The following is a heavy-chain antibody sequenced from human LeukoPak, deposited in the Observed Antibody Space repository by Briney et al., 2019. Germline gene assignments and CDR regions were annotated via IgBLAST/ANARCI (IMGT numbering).Heavy chain of an antibody. V-gene: IGHV1-69*13. J-gene: IGHJ4*02. Sequence: GASVKVSCTASGGAFNTYALIWVRQAPGQGLEWMGGIIPIFGTANYAQKFQGRVTITADESTSTAYMELSSLRSEDTAVYYCARAYSSSYDYWGQGTLVTVSS. CDR2: IIPIFGTA. CDR1: GGAFNTYA. CDR3: ARAYSSSYDY. D-gene: IGHD6-13*01.